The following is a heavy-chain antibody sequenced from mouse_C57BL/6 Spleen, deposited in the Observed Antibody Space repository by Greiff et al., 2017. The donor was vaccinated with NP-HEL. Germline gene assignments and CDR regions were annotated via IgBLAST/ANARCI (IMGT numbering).Heavy chain of an antibody. CDR2: IDPLDSKT. CDR1: GYTFTSYW. J-gene: IGHJ1*03. V-gene: IGHV1-52*01. D-gene: IGHD1-1*01. Sequence: QVQLQQPGAELVRPGSSVKLSCKASGYTFTSYWMHWVKQRPIQGLEWIGNIDPLDSKTHYNQKLKDKATLTVDKSSSTAYMQLSSLTSEDSAVYYCARGDYYGSSYWYFDVWGTGTTVTVAS. CDR3: ARGDYYGSSYWYFDV.